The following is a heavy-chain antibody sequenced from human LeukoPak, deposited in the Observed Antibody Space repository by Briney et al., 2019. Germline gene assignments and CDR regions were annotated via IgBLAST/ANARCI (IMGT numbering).Heavy chain of an antibody. V-gene: IGHV1-2*02. D-gene: IGHD1-26*01. CDR1: GYTFTGYY. CDR3: ARAYIVGATTGDY. Sequence: ASVTVSCKASGYTFTGYYMHWVRQAPGQGLEWMGWIDPNSGGTNYAQKFQGRVTMTRDTSISTAYMELSRLRSDDTAVYYCARAYIVGATTGDYWGQGTLVTVSS. CDR2: IDPNSGGT. J-gene: IGHJ4*02.